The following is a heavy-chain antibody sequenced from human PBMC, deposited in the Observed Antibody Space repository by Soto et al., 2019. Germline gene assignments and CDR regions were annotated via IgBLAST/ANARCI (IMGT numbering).Heavy chain of an antibody. Sequence: PSETLSLTCTVSGGSVSSGSYYWSWIRQPPGKGLEWIGYIYYSGSTNYNPSLKSRVTISVDTSKNQFSLKLSSVTAADTAVYYCARERGVDYYDSSALRYAFDIWGQGTMVT. CDR3: ARERGVDYYDSSALRYAFDI. V-gene: IGHV4-61*01. D-gene: IGHD3-22*01. CDR2: IYYSGST. J-gene: IGHJ3*02. CDR1: GGSVSSGSYY.